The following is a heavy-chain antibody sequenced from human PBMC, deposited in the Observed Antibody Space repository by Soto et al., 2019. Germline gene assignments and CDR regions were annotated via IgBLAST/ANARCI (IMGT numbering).Heavy chain of an antibody. J-gene: IGHJ6*02. V-gene: IGHV3-23*01. D-gene: IGHD5-18*01. CDR2: IGESGTPT. CDR1: GFTFSSYA. Sequence: EVQLLESGGGLVQPGGSLRLSCAASGFTFSSYAMKWVRQAPGKGLEWVSPIGESGTPTYYADSVKGRFTISRDNSGNTLFLQMYSLRAEDTAVYYCARYIPGVRYYGMDVWGQGTTVTVCS. CDR3: ARYIPGVRYYGMDV.